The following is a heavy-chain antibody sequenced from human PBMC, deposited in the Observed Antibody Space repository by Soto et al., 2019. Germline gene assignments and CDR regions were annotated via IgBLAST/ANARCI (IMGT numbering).Heavy chain of an antibody. V-gene: IGHV3-30-3*01. J-gene: IGHJ6*02. CDR1: GFTFSSYA. D-gene: IGHD5-12*01. Sequence: QVQLVESGGGVVQPGRSLRLSCAASGFTFSSYAMHWVRQAPGKGLEWVAVISYDGSNKYYADSVKGRFTISRDNSKNXLYLQMNSLRAEDTAVYYCASSGNEWNYSYYGMDVWGQGTTVTVSS. CDR2: ISYDGSNK. CDR3: ASSGNEWNYSYYGMDV.